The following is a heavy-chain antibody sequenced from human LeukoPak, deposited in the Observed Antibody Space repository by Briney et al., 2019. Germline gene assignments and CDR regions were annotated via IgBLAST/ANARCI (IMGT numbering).Heavy chain of an antibody. CDR2: ISGSGGST. J-gene: IGHJ4*02. V-gene: IGHV3-23*01. CDR3: AKDLRAARPFDY. CDR1: GFTFSSYA. D-gene: IGHD6-6*01. Sequence: GGSLRLSCAASGFTFSSYAMSWVRQAPGKGLEWVSAISGSGGSTYYADSAKGRFTISRDNSKDTLYLQMNSLRAEDTAVYYCAKDLRAARPFDYWGQGTLVTVSS.